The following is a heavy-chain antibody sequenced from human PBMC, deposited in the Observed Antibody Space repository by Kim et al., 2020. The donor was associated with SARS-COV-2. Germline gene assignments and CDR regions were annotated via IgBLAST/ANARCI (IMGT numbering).Heavy chain of an antibody. CDR1: GYSFTSYW. Sequence: GESLKISCKGSGYSFTSYWISWVRQMPGKGLEWMGRIDPSDSYTNYSPSFQGHVTIPADKSISTAYLQWSSLKASDTAMYYCSSHCSSTSCYEGWFDPWGQGTLVTVSS. J-gene: IGHJ5*02. V-gene: IGHV5-10-1*01. CDR2: IDPSDSYT. CDR3: SSHCSSTSCYEGWFDP. D-gene: IGHD2-2*01.